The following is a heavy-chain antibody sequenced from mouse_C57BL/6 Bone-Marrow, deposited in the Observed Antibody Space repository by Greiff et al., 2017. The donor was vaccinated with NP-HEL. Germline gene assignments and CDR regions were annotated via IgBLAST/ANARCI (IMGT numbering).Heavy chain of an antibody. CDR1: GFTFSSYA. J-gene: IGHJ4*01. D-gene: IGHD3-2*02. V-gene: IGHV5-9-1*02. Sequence: EVMLVESGEGLVKPGGSLKLSCAASGFTFSSYAMSWVRQTPEKRLEWVAYISSGGDYIYYADTVKGRFTISRDNARNTLYLQMSSLKSEDTAMYYCTRETAQVGAMDYWGQGTSVTVSS. CDR2: ISSGGDYI. CDR3: TRETAQVGAMDY.